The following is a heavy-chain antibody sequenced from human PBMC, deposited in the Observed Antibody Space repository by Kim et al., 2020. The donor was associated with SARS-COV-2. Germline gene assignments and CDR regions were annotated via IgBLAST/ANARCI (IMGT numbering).Heavy chain of an antibody. CDR2: ISGSGGST. J-gene: IGHJ3*02. Sequence: GGSLRLSCAASGFTFSSYAMSWVRQAPGKGLEWVSAISGSGGSTYYADSVKGRFTISRDNSKNTLYLQMNSLRAEDTAVYYCAKDRSYDILTGLDAFDIWGQGTMVTVSS. D-gene: IGHD3-9*01. CDR1: GFTFSSYA. CDR3: AKDRSYDILTGLDAFDI. V-gene: IGHV3-23*01.